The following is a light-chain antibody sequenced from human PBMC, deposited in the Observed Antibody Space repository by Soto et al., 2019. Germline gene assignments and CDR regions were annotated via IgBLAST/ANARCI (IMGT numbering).Light chain of an antibody. CDR2: DSS. Sequence: EIVLTQSPGTLSLSPGEGATLSCRASQDVDNNFLAWYQQRPGQAPRLLIYDSSRRATGIPDRFSGSGSGTDFTLTISRVGPEDIAVYFCHQYYSSITFGGGTKVEVK. CDR1: QDVDNNF. CDR3: HQYYSSIT. J-gene: IGKJ4*01. V-gene: IGKV3-20*01.